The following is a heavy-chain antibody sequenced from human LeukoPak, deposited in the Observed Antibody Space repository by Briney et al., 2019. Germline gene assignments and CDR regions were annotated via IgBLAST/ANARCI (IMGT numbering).Heavy chain of an antibody. Sequence: SETLSLTCTVSGGSISSSSYYWGWIRQPPGKGLEWIGSIYYSGSTFYNPSLKSRVTISVDTSKNQFSLKLSSVTAADTAVYYCARDLEKYDILTGYYGGGWFDPWGQGTLVTVSS. CDR2: IYYSGST. V-gene: IGHV4-39*07. D-gene: IGHD3-9*01. CDR3: ARDLEKYDILTGYYGGGWFDP. J-gene: IGHJ5*02. CDR1: GGSISSSSYY.